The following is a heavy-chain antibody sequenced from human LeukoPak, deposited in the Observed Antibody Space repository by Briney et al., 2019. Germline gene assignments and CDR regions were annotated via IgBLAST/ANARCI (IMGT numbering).Heavy chain of an antibody. Sequence: SVKVSCKASGYTFTSYYMHWVRQAPGQGLEWMGGIIPIFGTANYAQKFQGRVTITADESTSTAYMELSSLRSEDTAVYYCARDSSGYYGAFDIWGQGTTVTVSS. V-gene: IGHV1-69*13. J-gene: IGHJ3*02. CDR3: ARDSSGYYGAFDI. CDR2: IIPIFGTA. D-gene: IGHD3-22*01. CDR1: GYTFTSYY.